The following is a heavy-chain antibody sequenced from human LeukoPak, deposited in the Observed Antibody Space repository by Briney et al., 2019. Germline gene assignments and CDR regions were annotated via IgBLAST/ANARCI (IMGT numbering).Heavy chain of an antibody. D-gene: IGHD6-19*01. CDR1: GFTFSRYW. V-gene: IGHV3-7*05. J-gene: IGHJ4*02. CDR3: ARQLSGWYDADPY. Sequence: GGSLRLSCAASGFTFSRYWMSWVRQAPGKGLEWLANIKEDGSRNHYVDSVKGRFTISRDNAKNSLYLQMNSLRAEDTAVYYCARQLSGWYDADPYWGQGTLVTVSS. CDR2: IKEDGSRN.